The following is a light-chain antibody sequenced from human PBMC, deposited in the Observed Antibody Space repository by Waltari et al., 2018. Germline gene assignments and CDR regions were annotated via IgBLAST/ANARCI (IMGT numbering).Light chain of an antibody. CDR3: QQSYSTPPRT. V-gene: IGKV1-39*01. J-gene: IGKJ1*01. Sequence: DIQMTQSPASLSDSVGDRVTITCRASQNIIRYLNWYQQRPGTAPKLLIYASSNLQSGVPSRFSGSGSGTEFTLTISSLQPEDFATYYCQQSYSTPPRTFGQGTKVEMK. CDR2: ASS. CDR1: QNIIRY.